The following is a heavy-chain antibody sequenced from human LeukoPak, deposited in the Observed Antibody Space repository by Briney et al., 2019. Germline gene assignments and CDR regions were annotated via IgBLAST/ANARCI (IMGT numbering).Heavy chain of an antibody. CDR1: GYTFSNYY. D-gene: IGHD1-26*01. Sequence: ASVKVSCKASGYTFSNYYIHWVRQAPGQGLEWMGIIGGSTNYAQKFQGRVTMTRDTSTSTVYMELSSLRSDDTAVYYCARGGSGSYYAAFDIWGQGTMVTVSS. V-gene: IGHV1-46*01. CDR3: ARGGSGSYYAAFDI. CDR2: IGGST. J-gene: IGHJ3*02.